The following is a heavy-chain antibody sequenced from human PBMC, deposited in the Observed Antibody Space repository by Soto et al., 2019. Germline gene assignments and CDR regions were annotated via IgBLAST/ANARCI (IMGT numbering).Heavy chain of an antibody. Sequence: PSETLSLTCTVSGGSISSGGYYWSWIRQHPGKGLEWIGYIYYSGSTYHNPSLKSRVTISVDKSKNQFSLKLSSVTAADTAVYYCARVSSRWEKHWFDPCGRGTLVTVSS. V-gene: IGHV4-31*03. CDR1: GGSISSGGYY. D-gene: IGHD6-13*01. J-gene: IGHJ5*02. CDR2: IYYSGST. CDR3: ARVSSRWEKHWFDP.